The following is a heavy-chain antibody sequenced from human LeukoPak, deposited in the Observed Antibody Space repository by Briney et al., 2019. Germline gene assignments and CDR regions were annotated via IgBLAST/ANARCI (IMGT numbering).Heavy chain of an antibody. CDR2: VKSESDGWAT. CDR3: TTGDYY. J-gene: IGHJ4*02. D-gene: IGHD5-12*01. V-gene: IGHV3-15*01. CDR1: GLTFYNAW. Sequence: PGGSLRLSCAASGLTFYNAWMTWVRQAPGKGLEWVGRVKSESDGWATDYAAPVKGRFTISRDDSKNTLFLQMNSLKTEDTAVYYCTTGDYYWGQGTLVTV.